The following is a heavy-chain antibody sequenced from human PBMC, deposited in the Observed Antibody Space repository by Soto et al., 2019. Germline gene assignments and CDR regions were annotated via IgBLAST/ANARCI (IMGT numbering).Heavy chain of an antibody. CDR2: IWYDGSNK. D-gene: IGHD3-22*01. J-gene: IGHJ4*02. Sequence: GGSLRLSCAASGFTFSSYGMHWVRQAPGKGLEWVAVIWYDGSNKYYADSVKGRFTISRDNSKNTLYLQMNSLRAEDTAVYYCATYYYDSSGYYKIPGYWGQGTLVTVSS. CDR3: ATYYYDSSGYYKIPGY. V-gene: IGHV3-33*01. CDR1: GFTFSSYG.